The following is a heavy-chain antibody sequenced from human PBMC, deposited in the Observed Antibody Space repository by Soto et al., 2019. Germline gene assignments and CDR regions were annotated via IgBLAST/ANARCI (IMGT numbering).Heavy chain of an antibody. J-gene: IGHJ6*03. V-gene: IGHV4-59*01. D-gene: IGHD2-8*01. CDR1: GGSISSYY. CDR2: IYYSGST. CDR3: GRGYCTNGVCGYYYYYMDV. Sequence: SETLSLTCTVSGGSISSYYWSWIRQPPGKGLEWIGYIYYSGSTNYNPSLKSRVTISVDTSKNQFSLKLSSVTAADTAVYYCGRGYCTNGVCGYYYYYMDVWGKGTTVTVSS.